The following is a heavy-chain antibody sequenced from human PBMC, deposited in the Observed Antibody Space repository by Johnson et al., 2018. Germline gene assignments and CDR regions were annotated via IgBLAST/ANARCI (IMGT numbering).Heavy chain of an antibody. CDR1: DDSMSSYY. Sequence: QVQLQESGPGLVKPSETLSLTCTVSDDSMSSYYWSWIRQPAGKGLEWIGRIFSSGGVYYNPSLRGRVTMSIDMSKNQFSLELRSVTAADTATYFCARGGNWALTTFDYWGQGTLVTVSS. CDR3: ARGGNWALTTFDY. CDR2: IFSSGGV. J-gene: IGHJ4*02. V-gene: IGHV4-4*07. D-gene: IGHD4-23*01.